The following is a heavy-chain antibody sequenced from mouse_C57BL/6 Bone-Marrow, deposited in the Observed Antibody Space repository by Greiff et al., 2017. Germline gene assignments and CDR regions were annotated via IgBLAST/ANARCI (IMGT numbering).Heavy chain of an antibody. CDR2: IFPGSGRT. CDR3: AREGYGSSYDYAMDY. Sequence: QVQLQQSGPELVKPGASVKISCKASGYTFTDYYINWVKQRPGQGLEWIGWIFPGSGRTYYNEKFKGKATLTVDKSSSTAYMLLSSLTSEDSAVYFCAREGYGSSYDYAMDYWGQGTSVTVSS. J-gene: IGHJ4*01. D-gene: IGHD1-1*01. CDR1: GYTFTDYY. V-gene: IGHV1-75*01.